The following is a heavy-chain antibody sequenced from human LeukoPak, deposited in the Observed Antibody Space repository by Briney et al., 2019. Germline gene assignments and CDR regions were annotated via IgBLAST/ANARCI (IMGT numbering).Heavy chain of an antibody. CDR2: IYHSGST. Sequence: SETLSLTCAVSGGSLSSSNWWSGVRQPPGKGLEWIGEIYHSGSTNYNPSLKSRVTISVDKSKNQFSLKLSSVPAADTAVYYCARGGVAGAFDYWGQGTLVTVSS. CDR3: ARGGVAGAFDY. D-gene: IGHD6-19*01. V-gene: IGHV4-4*02. J-gene: IGHJ4*02. CDR1: GGSLSSSNW.